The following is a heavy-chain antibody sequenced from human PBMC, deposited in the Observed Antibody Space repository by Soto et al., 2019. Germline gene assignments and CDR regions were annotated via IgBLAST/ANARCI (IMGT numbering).Heavy chain of an antibody. CDR1: GFTFSSYA. V-gene: IGHV3-23*01. CDR2: ISGSGGST. J-gene: IGHJ4*02. Sequence: GSLRLSCAASGFTFSSYAMILVRQAPGKGLEWVSAISGSGGSTYYADSVKGRFTISRDNSKNTLYLQMNSLRAEDTAVYYCAKGLLRFPTTDFDYWGQGTLVTVSS. CDR3: AKGLLRFPTTDFDY. D-gene: IGHD3-3*01.